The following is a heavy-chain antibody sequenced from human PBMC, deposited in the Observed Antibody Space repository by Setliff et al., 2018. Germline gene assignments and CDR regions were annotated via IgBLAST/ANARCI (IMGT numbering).Heavy chain of an antibody. V-gene: IGHV3-20*04. J-gene: IGHJ4*02. CDR3: ARATAYYGSRSYYAFDY. CDR2: ISST. D-gene: IGHD3-10*01. CDR1: GFSLNSFR. Sequence: GGSLRLSCAASGFSLNSFRKTWIRQPPGKGIEWVSSISSTAYADSVKDRFTISRDNAGKALYLQMNAVRAEDTALYFCARATAYYGSRSYYAFDYWGQGTLVTVSS.